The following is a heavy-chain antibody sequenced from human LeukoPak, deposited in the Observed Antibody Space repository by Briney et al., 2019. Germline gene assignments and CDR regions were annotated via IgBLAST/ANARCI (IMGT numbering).Heavy chain of an antibody. D-gene: IGHD3-9*01. V-gene: IGHV3-23*01. CDR1: GFTFGSYA. J-gene: IGHJ5*02. CDR2: IRDSVGNT. CDR3: ARGPSITTTGTFDP. Sequence: GGSLRLSCAASGFTFGSYAMNWVRQALGKGLEWVSSIRDSVGNTYYADSVKDRFTISRDNSRNTLYLQMTSLRAEDTAVYYCARGPSITTTGTFDPWGQGTLVTVSS.